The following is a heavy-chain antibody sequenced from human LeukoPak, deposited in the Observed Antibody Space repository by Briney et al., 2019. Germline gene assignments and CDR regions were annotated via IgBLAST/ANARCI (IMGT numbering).Heavy chain of an antibody. CDR3: TRASISSTPYYFDY. Sequence: GGSLRLSCAASGSTFSSYAMSWVRQAPGKGLEWVCRIRNKANSYTTEYAASVKGRFTVSRDDSKNSMFLQMLSLKTEDTAMYYCTRASISSTPYYFDYWGQGALVTVSS. CDR1: GSTFSSYA. D-gene: IGHD5-12*01. J-gene: IGHJ4*02. CDR2: IRNKANSYTT. V-gene: IGHV3-72*01.